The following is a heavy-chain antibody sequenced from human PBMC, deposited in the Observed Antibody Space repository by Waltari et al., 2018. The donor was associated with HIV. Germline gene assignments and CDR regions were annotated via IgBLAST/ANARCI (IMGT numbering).Heavy chain of an antibody. CDR2: IYRSGTT. Sequence: QVLLQESGPRLVKSSETLSLTCPVSASSISRNYYWGWFRQAPGKGLEWIGSIYRSGTTYYNPSFKTRVTISVNMSKNQYSLKLSSLTAADTAVYYCARDQDYYDSSGYTSYAFDIWGRGTMIIVSS. J-gene: IGHJ3*02. CDR1: ASSISRNYY. CDR3: ARDQDYYDSSGYTSYAFDI. V-gene: IGHV4-38-2*02. D-gene: IGHD3-22*01.